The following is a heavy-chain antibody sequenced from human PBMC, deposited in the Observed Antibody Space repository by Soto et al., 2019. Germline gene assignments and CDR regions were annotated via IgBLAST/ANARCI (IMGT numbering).Heavy chain of an antibody. D-gene: IGHD4-17*01. Sequence: ASETLSLTCTVSGGSVSSGSYYWSWIRQPPGKGLEWIGYIYYSGSTNYNPSLKSRVTISVDTSKNQFSLKLSSVTAADTAVCYCATRSGDYVGWFDPWGQGTRVTGSS. CDR3: ATRSGDYVGWFDP. CDR2: IYYSGST. V-gene: IGHV4-61*01. CDR1: GGSVSSGSYY. J-gene: IGHJ5*02.